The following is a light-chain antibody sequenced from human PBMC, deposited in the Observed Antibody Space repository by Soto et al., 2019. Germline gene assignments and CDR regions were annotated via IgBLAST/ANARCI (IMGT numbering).Light chain of an antibody. CDR3: QQYNDWRLT. Sequence: EIVMTQSPATLSVSPGDGATLSCRANQSIDSNLAWYQQKPGQTPRLLIYGASTRPTGIPARFSGSGSGTEFTLTISSPQSEDFAVYYCQQYNDWRLTFGGGTKVEIK. V-gene: IGKV3D-15*01. CDR2: GAS. J-gene: IGKJ4*01. CDR1: QSIDSN.